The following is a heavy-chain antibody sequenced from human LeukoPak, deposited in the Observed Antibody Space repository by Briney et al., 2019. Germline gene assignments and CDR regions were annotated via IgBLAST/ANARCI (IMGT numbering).Heavy chain of an antibody. CDR3: ARLRFLEWLFPSNYMDV. J-gene: IGHJ6*03. V-gene: IGHV1-69*13. CDR2: IIPIFGTA. CDR1: GGTFSSYA. Sequence: SVKVSCKASGGTFSSYAVSWVRQAPGQGLEWMGGIIPIFGTANYAQKFQGRVTITADESTSTAYMELRSLRSDDTAVYYCARLRFLEWLFPSNYMDVWGKGTTVTVSS. D-gene: IGHD3-3*01.